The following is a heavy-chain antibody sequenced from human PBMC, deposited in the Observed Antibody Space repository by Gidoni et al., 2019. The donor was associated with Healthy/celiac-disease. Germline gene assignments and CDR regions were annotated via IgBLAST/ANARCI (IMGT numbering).Heavy chain of an antibody. CDR2: ISSSSSYI. D-gene: IGHD3-22*01. J-gene: IGHJ3*02. CDR1: GFTFSSYS. CDR3: ARDCYDSSGYYGGDAFDI. V-gene: IGHV3-21*01. Sequence: EVQLVESGGGLVKPGGSLRLSCAASGFTFSSYSMNWVRQAPGKGLEWVSSISSSSSYIYYADSVKGRFTISRDNAKNSLYLQMNSLRAEDTAVYYCARDCYDSSGYYGGDAFDIWGQGTMVTVSS.